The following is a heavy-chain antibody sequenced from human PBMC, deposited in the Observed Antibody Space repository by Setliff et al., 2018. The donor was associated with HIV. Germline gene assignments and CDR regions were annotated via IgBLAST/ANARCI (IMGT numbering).Heavy chain of an antibody. CDR2: IKEDGSEI. J-gene: IGHJ4*02. CDR3: TRNEI. Sequence: GSLRLSCTASGFSFSRYWMGWVRQAPGKGPEWVANIKEDGSEIYYVDSVKGRFTISRDNAKNSLYLQMGSLRAEDTAVYYCTRNEIWGQGTLVTVSS. D-gene: IGHD1-1*01. CDR1: GFSFSRYW. V-gene: IGHV3-7*01.